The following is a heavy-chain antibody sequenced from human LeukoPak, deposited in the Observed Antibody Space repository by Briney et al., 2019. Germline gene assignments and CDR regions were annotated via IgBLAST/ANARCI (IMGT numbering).Heavy chain of an antibody. CDR3: ATGSGGFEY. J-gene: IGHJ4*02. CDR1: GGSISISSYY. V-gene: IGHV4-61*02. Sequence: SETLSLTCTVSGGSISISSYYWSWIRQPAGKGLEWIGRIYTSGSTNYNPSLKSRVTISVDTSKNQFSLKLSSVTATDTAVYYCATGSGGFEYWGQGTLVTVSS. D-gene: IGHD2-15*01. CDR2: IYTSGST.